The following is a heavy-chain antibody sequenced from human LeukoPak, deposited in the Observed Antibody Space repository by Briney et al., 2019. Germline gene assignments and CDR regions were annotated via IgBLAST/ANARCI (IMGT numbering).Heavy chain of an antibody. D-gene: IGHD3-22*01. V-gene: IGHV3-48*04. CDR1: GFTFSSYW. J-gene: IGHJ4*02. Sequence: GGSLRLSCAASGFTFSSYWMSWVRQAPGKGLEWVSYINSGGKIIHYADSVKGRFTISRDNAKNSLYLQMNSLRAEDAAVYYCARFMYYYDTSGYYHYSFDYWGQGTLVTVSS. CDR2: INSGGKII. CDR3: ARFMYYYDTSGYYHYSFDY.